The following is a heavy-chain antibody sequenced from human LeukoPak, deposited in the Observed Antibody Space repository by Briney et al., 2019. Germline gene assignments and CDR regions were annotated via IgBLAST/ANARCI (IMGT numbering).Heavy chain of an antibody. CDR3: ARAFCSSTSCPFYYYYYMDV. CDR1: GYTFTSYG. V-gene: IGHV1-18*01. Sequence: ASVKVSCKASGYTFTSYGISWVRQAPGQGLEWMGWISAYHGNTNYAQKLQGRVTMTTDTSTSTAYMELRSLRSDDTAVYYCARAFCSSTSCPFYYYYYMDVWGKGTTVTVSS. J-gene: IGHJ6*03. D-gene: IGHD2-2*01. CDR2: ISAYHGNT.